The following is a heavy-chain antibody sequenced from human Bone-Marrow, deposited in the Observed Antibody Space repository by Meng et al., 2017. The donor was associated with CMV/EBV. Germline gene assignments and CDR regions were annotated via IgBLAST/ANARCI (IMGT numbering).Heavy chain of an antibody. CDR1: GFTFSSYS. D-gene: IGHD6-6*01. V-gene: IGHV3-48*04. CDR3: ARRGAARPYYY. Sequence: GESLKISCAASGFTFSSYSMNWVRQAPGKGLEWVSYISSSSSTIYYADSVKGRFTISRDNAKNSLYLQMNSLRAEDTAVYYCARRGAARPYYYWGQGTLVTVSS. J-gene: IGHJ4*02. CDR2: ISSSSSTI.